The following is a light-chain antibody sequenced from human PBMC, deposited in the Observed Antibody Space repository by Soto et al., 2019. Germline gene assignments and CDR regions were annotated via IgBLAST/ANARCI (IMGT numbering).Light chain of an antibody. CDR1: SSDVGGYNY. Sequence: QSVLTQPASVSGSPGQSITISCTGTSSDVGGYNYVSWYQQHPGKAPKLMIYDVSNRPSGVSNRFSGSKSGNTASLTISGLQAEDEAGYYCSSYTSSSTYYAFGTGTKVTVL. CDR2: DVS. CDR3: SSYTSSSTYYA. V-gene: IGLV2-14*01. J-gene: IGLJ1*01.